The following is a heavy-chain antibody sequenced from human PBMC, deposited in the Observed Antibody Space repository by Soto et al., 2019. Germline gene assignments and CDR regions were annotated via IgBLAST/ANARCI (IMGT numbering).Heavy chain of an antibody. CDR3: ARDDEGGSYCDLGY. CDR2: ILHDGNNK. Sequence: GGSLRLSCAASGFTFSNYIMHWVRQDPGKGLEWVAIILHDGNNKYYADSVKGRFTISRDNSRNTLYLQMNSLRTEDTAIYYCARDDEGGSYCDLGYWGQGILVTVSS. J-gene: IGHJ4*02. V-gene: IGHV3-30-3*01. CDR1: GFTFSNYI. D-gene: IGHD3-10*01.